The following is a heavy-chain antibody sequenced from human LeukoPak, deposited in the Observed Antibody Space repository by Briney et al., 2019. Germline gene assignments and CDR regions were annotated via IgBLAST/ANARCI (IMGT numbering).Heavy chain of an antibody. D-gene: IGHD2-2*02. CDR1: GGTFSSYA. CDR3: ARESGGLVPAAIGDAFDI. Sequence: SVRVSCKASGGTFSSYAISWVRQAPGQGLEWVGGIIPIFGTANYAQKFQGRVTITTDESTSTAYMELSSLRSEDTAVYYCARESGGLVPAAIGDAFDIWGQGTMVTVSS. CDR2: IIPIFGTA. J-gene: IGHJ3*02. V-gene: IGHV1-69*05.